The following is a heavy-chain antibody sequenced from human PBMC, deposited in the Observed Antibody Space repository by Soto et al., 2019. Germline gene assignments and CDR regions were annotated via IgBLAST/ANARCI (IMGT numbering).Heavy chain of an antibody. J-gene: IGHJ4*02. D-gene: IGHD5-12*01. CDR1: GGTFSSYA. V-gene: IGHV1-69*13. CDR2: IIPIFGTA. CDR3: AREGRWLRFFDY. Sequence: SVKVSCKASGGTFSSYAISWVRQAPGQGLEWMGGIIPIFGTANYAQKSQGRVTITADESTSTAYMELSSLRSEDTAVYYCAREGRWLRFFDYWGQGTLVTVSS.